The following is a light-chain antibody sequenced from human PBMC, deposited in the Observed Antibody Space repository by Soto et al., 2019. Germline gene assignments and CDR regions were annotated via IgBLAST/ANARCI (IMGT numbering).Light chain of an antibody. V-gene: IGKV1-27*01. J-gene: IGKJ1*01. CDR3: QNYHSAPPT. CDR1: QCISNF. CDR2: GAS. Sequence: IQMTQSPSTLSASVGDRVTITCRASQCISNFLAWYQQKPEKVPKLLIYGASTVPSGVPSRFSGSGSGTDFTLTSSSLQSEDFAAYDCQNYHSAPPTFGQGTKLEIK.